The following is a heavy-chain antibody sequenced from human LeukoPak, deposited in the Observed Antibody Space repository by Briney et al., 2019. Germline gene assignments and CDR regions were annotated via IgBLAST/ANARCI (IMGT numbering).Heavy chain of an antibody. J-gene: IGHJ4*02. D-gene: IGHD1-26*01. CDR1: GGTFSSYA. CDR3: ARDRGSYSTYYFDY. CDR2: IIPIFGIA. Sequence: ASVKVSCKASGGTFSSYAISWVRQAPGQGLEWMRRIIPIFGIANYAQKFQGRVTITAVKSTSTAYMELSSLRSEDTAVYYCARDRGSYSTYYFDYWGQGTLVTVSS. V-gene: IGHV1-69*04.